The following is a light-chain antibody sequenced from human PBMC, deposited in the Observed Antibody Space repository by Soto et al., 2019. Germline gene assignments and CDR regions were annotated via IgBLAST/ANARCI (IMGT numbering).Light chain of an antibody. CDR1: SSDIGAYYY. V-gene: IGLV2-14*01. CDR3: ASYSRSDIFYV. Sequence: QSALTQPASVSGSPGQSITISCTGTSSDIGAYYYVSWYQHHPGKAPKLLIYQVTNRPSGVSDRFSGSKSGNTASLTISGLQADDEDDYFSASYSRSDIFYVFGTGTKV. J-gene: IGLJ1*01. CDR2: QVT.